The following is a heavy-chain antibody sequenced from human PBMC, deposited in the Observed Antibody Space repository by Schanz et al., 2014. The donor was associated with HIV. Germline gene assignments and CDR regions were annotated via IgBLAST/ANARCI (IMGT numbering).Heavy chain of an antibody. V-gene: IGHV3-74*02. CDR3: ARGWRENSFDY. CDR1: GFIFSSYG. Sequence: EVQLLESGGGLVQPGGSLRLSCGASGFIFSSYGMSWVRQAPGKGLVWVSRINSDGSSTSYADSVKGRFTISRDNAKNTLYLQMNSLRDDDTAVYYCARGWRENSFDYWGQGTLVTVSS. J-gene: IGHJ4*02. D-gene: IGHD6-19*01. CDR2: INSDGSST.